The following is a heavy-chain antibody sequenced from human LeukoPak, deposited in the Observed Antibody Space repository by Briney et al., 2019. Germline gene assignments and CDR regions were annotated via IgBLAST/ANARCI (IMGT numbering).Heavy chain of an antibody. CDR2: INWNGGST. Sequence: PGGSLRLSCAASGFTFDDYGMSWVRQAPGKGLEWVSGINWNGGSTGYADSVKGRFTISRDNAKNSLYLQMNSLRAEDTALYYCARDRPLYCSGGSCNSPYYFDYWGQGTLVTVSS. CDR1: GFTFDDYG. CDR3: ARDRPLYCSGGSCNSPYYFDY. V-gene: IGHV3-20*04. D-gene: IGHD2-15*01. J-gene: IGHJ4*02.